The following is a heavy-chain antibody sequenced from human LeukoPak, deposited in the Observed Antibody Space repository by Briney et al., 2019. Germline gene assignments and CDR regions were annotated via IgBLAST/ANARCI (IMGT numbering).Heavy chain of an antibody. V-gene: IGHV3-48*04. Sequence: PGGSLRLSCAASGFTFSSYSMNWVRQAPGKGLEWVSYISSSSTIYYADSVKGRFTISRDNAKNSLYLQMNSLRAEDTAVYYCARESYSGSYNGYWGQGTLVTVSS. J-gene: IGHJ4*02. CDR2: ISSSSTI. CDR3: ARESYSGSYNGY. CDR1: GFTFSSYS. D-gene: IGHD1-26*01.